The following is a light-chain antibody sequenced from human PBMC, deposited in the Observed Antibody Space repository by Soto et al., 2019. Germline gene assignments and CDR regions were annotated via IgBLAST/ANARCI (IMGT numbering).Light chain of an antibody. Sequence: DIQMTQSPSTLSGSVGDRFTITCLASQTISSWLAWYQQKPGKAPKLLIYGAYNLQSGVPSRFIGSGYATDFSLTISSLQPEDFATYYCQQTYKNSWTFGPGTKVEIK. V-gene: IGKV1-39*01. CDR2: GAY. CDR1: QTISSW. CDR3: QQTYKNSWT. J-gene: IGKJ3*01.